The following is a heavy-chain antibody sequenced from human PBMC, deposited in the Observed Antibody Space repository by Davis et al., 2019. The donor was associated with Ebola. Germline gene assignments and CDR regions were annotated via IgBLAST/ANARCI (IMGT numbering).Heavy chain of an antibody. CDR3: ARDGATYYDFWSPPGVYYYYGMDV. Sequence: PGGSLRLSCAASGFTFSSYAMHWVRQAPGKGLEWVAVISYDGSNKYYADSVKGRFTISRDNSKNTLYLQMNSLRAEDTAVYYCARDGATYYDFWSPPGVYYYYGMDVWGQGTTVTVSS. D-gene: IGHD3-3*01. CDR2: ISYDGSNK. CDR1: GFTFSSYA. V-gene: IGHV3-30*04. J-gene: IGHJ6*02.